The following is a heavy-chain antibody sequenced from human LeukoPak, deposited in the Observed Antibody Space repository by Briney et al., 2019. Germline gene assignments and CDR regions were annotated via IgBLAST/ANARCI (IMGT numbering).Heavy chain of an antibody. CDR1: GYSFTSYW. CDR2: IIPILGIA. Sequence: KISCKGSGYSFTSYWIGWVRQAPGQGLEWMGRIIPILGIANYAQKFQGRVTITADKSTSTAYMELSSLRSEDTAVYYCARTTGYFDWLLPIFDYWGQGTLVTVSS. J-gene: IGHJ4*02. D-gene: IGHD3-9*01. CDR3: ARTTGYFDWLLPIFDY. V-gene: IGHV1-69*02.